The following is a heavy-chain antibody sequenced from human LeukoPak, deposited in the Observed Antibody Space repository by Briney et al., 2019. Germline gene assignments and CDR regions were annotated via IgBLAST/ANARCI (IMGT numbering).Heavy chain of an antibody. CDR2: ISWNSGSI. CDR1: GFTFDDYA. J-gene: IGHJ4*02. CDR3: AKSWRGGSGSYSFDY. V-gene: IGHV3-9*01. Sequence: SGGSLRLSCAASGFTFDDYAMHWVRQAPGKGLEWVSGISWNSGSIGYADSVKGRFTISRDNAKNSLYLQMNSLRAEDTALYYCAKSWRGGSGSYSFDYWGQGTLVTVSS. D-gene: IGHD3-10*01.